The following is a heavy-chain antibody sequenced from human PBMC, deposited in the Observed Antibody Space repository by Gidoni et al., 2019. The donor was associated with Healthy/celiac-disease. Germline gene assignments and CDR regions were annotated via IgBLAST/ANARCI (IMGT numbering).Heavy chain of an antibody. CDR1: GGSFSGYY. CDR3: ARAPSGYCSGGSCYKNYYYYYGMDV. V-gene: IGHV4-34*01. CDR2: INHSGST. J-gene: IGHJ6*02. D-gene: IGHD2-15*01. Sequence: QVQLQQWGAGLLKSSATLSPTCAVYGGSFSGYYGSWSRQPPGKGLEWIGEINHSGSTNYNPSLKSRVTISVDTSKNQFSLKLSSVTAADTAVYYCARAPSGYCSGGSCYKNYYYYYGMDVWGQGTTVTVSS.